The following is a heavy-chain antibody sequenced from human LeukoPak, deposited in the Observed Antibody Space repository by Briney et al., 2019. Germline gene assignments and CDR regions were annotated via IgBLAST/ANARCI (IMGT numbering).Heavy chain of an antibody. CDR1: GFTFSTYG. CDR2: IWYDGSNK. V-gene: IGHV3-33*01. CDR3: ARVRGSVGLTASYIDY. D-gene: IGHD3-10*01. Sequence: GGSLRLSCAASGFTFSTYGMHWVRQAPGKGLEWVAIIWYDGSNKFYADSVKGLFTISRDNSKNTLYLQMNSLRAEDTAVYYCARVRGSVGLTASYIDYWGQGTLVTVSS. J-gene: IGHJ4*02.